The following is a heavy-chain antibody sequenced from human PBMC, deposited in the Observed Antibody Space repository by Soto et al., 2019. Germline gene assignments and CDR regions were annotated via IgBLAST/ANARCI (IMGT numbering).Heavy chain of an antibody. J-gene: IGHJ4*02. CDR2: ISSASSET. V-gene: IGHV3-11*06. Sequence: GGSLRLSCAASGFTFSDYYMSWVRQVPGKGLEWVASISSASSETWYADSVKGRFIISRDNAQNSLFLQMNTLRPEDSAIYYCARVAYWGPGTQVTVSS. CDR1: GFTFSDYY. CDR3: ARVAY.